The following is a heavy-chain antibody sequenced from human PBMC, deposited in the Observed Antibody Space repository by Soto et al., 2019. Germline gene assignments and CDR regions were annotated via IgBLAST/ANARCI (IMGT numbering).Heavy chain of an antibody. J-gene: IGHJ5*02. V-gene: IGHV4-59*02. CDR3: ARVKRSGWLRWFDP. CDR2: IYYTETT. D-gene: IGHD6-19*01. Sequence: SDTLSLTCTVSGGSVSSYYWSWIRQPPGKGLEWIGYIYYTETTNYNPSLKSRVTISVDTSKNQFSLKLSSVTAADTAVYYCARVKRSGWLRWFDPWGRGTLVTVS. CDR1: GGSVSSYY.